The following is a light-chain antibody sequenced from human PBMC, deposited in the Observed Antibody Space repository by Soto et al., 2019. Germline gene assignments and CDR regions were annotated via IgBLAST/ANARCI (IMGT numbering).Light chain of an antibody. CDR3: SSYTSSGTRV. CDR1: TSDVGGYNF. CDR2: EVS. V-gene: IGLV2-14*01. Sequence: QSVLTQPASVSGSPGQSITISCTGTTSDVGGYNFVSWYQLHPGKAPKLMIFEVSNRPSGVSNRFSGSKSGNTASLTISGLQAEDEADYHCSSYTSSGTRVFGTGTKLTVL. J-gene: IGLJ1*01.